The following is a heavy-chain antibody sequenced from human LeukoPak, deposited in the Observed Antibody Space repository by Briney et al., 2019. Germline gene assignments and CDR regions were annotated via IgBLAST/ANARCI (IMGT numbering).Heavy chain of an antibody. D-gene: IGHD2-8*02. CDR1: GFTFTNYW. J-gene: IGHJ4*02. Sequence: PGRSLRLSCAASGFTFTNYWMSWVRQAPGKGLEWVAKIKQDESEIYYVDSVKGRFTISRGNAKNSLYLQMNSLRAEDTAVYYCASGWGPMVVSNWGQGTLVIVSS. CDR3: ASGWGPMVVSN. V-gene: IGHV3-7*01. CDR2: IKQDESEI.